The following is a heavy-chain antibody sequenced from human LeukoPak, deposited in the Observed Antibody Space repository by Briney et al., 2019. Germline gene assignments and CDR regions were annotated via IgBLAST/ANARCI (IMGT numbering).Heavy chain of an antibody. CDR1: GFTFSSYG. V-gene: IGHV3-30*02. CDR3: AKVGQTYYDFWSGYYPDY. CDR2: IRYDGSNK. Sequence: GGSLRLSCAASGFTFSSYGMHWVRQAPGKGLEWVAFIRYDGSNKYYADSVKGRFTISRDNSKDTLYLQMNSLRAEDTAVYYCAKVGQTYYDFWSGYYPDYWGQGTLVTVSS. D-gene: IGHD3-3*01. J-gene: IGHJ4*02.